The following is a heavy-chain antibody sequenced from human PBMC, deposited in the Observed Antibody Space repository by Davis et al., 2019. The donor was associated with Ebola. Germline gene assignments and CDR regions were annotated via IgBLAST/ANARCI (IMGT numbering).Heavy chain of an antibody. V-gene: IGHV4-59*01. CDR1: GGSISSYY. J-gene: IGHJ5*02. CDR3: ARVDYDFWSGYYTGNWFDP. CDR2: IYYSGST. Sequence: SETLSLTCTVSGGSISSYYWSWIRQPPGKGLEWIGYIYYSGSTNYNPSLKNRVTISVDTSKNQFSLKLSSVTAADTAVYYCARVDYDFWSGYYTGNWFDPWGQGTLVTVSS. D-gene: IGHD3-3*01.